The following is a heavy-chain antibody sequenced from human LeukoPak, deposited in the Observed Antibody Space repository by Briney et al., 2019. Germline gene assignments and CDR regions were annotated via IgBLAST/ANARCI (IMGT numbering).Heavy chain of an antibody. Sequence: SETLSLTCTVSGGSISNLNYYWSWIRQPPGKGLEWIGYIYHSGSTYYNPSLKSRVTISVDRSKNQFSLKLSSVTAADTAVYYCARVNMYSSSGPNMDWFDPWGQGTLVTVSS. CDR2: IYHSGST. V-gene: IGHV4-30-2*01. J-gene: IGHJ5*02. CDR3: ARVNMYSSSGPNMDWFDP. CDR1: GGSISNLNYY. D-gene: IGHD6-6*01.